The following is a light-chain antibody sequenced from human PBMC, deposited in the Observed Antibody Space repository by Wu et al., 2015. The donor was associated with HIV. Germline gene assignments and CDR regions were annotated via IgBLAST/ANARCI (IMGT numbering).Light chain of an antibody. V-gene: IGKV3-15*01. CDR3: QLYNNWPA. Sequence: VSPGKSHPLLQGQSECCQLLSLVQQKPGQAPRPLIYGASTRATGIPARFSGSGSGTEFTLTISSMQSEDFAVYYCQLYNNWPAFGQGTKVDIK. CDR1: ECCQL. J-gene: IGKJ1*01. CDR2: GAS.